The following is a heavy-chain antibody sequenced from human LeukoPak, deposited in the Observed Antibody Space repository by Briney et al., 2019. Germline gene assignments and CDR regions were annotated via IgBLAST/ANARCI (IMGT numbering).Heavy chain of an antibody. Sequence: SVKVSCKASGGTSSSYAISWVRQAPGQGLEWMGGIIPIFGTANYAQKFQGRVTITADESTSTAYMELSSLRSEDTAVYYCARGPGSSGWYGAAYYYGMDVWGKGTTVTVSS. CDR3: ARGPGSSGWYGAAYYYGMDV. D-gene: IGHD6-19*01. CDR1: GGTSSSYA. J-gene: IGHJ6*04. V-gene: IGHV1-69*13. CDR2: IIPIFGTA.